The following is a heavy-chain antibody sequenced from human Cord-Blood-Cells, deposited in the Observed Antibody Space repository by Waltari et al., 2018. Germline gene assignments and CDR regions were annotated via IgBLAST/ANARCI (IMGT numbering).Heavy chain of an antibody. D-gene: IGHD1-7*01. CDR1: GGTFSSYA. CDR3: ARTRGPRLNWNYSYYYYYMDV. Sequence: QVQLVQSGAEVKKPGSSVKVSCKASGGTFSSYAISWVRQAPGQGLEWMGGIRPIFGTANYAQKFQGRVTITADESTSTAYMELSSLRSEDTAVYYCARTRGPRLNWNYSYYYYYMDVWGKGTTVTVSS. CDR2: IRPIFGTA. J-gene: IGHJ6*03. V-gene: IGHV1-69*01.